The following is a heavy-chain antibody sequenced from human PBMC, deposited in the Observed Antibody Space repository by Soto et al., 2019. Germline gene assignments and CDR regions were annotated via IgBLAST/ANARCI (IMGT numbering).Heavy chain of an antibody. D-gene: IGHD3-16*02. J-gene: IGHJ4*02. CDR1: GGSFKSGSYY. Sequence: ASETLSLTCTVSGGSFKSGSYYWSWVRQPPGKGLEWIGYVYYTGRTSYSPSLKSRVTISADTSKNQFSLILTSVTTADTAVYYCARDYHYFDRWGQGSLVTVSS. CDR2: VYYTGRT. V-gene: IGHV4-61*01. CDR3: ARDYHYFDR.